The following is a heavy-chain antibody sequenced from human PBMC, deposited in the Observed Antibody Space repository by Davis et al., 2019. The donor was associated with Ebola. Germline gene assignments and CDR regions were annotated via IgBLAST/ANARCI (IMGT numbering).Heavy chain of an antibody. Sequence: PSETLSLTCTVSGDSISRYYWSWIRQTPGKGLAWIGYFYSSGTTIYNPSLESRVTISVDTSKNQVSLKLYSVTAADTAVYYWASGGYPSDFYYMDVWGKGTTVTVSS. J-gene: IGHJ6*03. CDR3: ASGGYPSDFYYMDV. CDR1: GDSISRYY. D-gene: IGHD2-15*01. CDR2: FYSSGTT. V-gene: IGHV4-59*01.